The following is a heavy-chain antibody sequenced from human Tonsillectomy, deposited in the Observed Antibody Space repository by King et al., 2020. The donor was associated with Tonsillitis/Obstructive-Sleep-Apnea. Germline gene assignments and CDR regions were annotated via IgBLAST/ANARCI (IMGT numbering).Heavy chain of an antibody. CDR2: IYYTGST. Sequence: QLQESGPGLVKPSETLSLTCSVSCGSISTYYWNWIRQPPGKGLEWIGYIYYTGSTNYTPSLKSRVTISVDTSKNQFSLKLSSVTAADTAVYYCARSPTTLGYDFWIGYRSDYMDVWGKGTTVTVSS. CDR1: CGSISTYY. D-gene: IGHD3-3*01. V-gene: IGHV4-59*01. CDR3: ARSPTTLGYDFWIGYRSDYMDV. J-gene: IGHJ6*03.